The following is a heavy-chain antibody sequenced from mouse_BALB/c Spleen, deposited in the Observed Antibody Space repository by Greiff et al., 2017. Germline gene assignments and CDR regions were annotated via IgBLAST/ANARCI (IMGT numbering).Heavy chain of an antibody. V-gene: IGHV1-77*01. J-gene: IGHJ4*01. CDR2: IYPGSGNT. CDR3: ARYGRYDDGYAMDY. D-gene: IGHD2-14*01. Sequence: VQLQQSGAELARPGASVKLSCKASGYTFTDYYINWVKQRTGQGLEWIGEIYPGSGNTYYNEKFKGKATLTADKSSSTAYMQLSSLTSEDSAVYFCARYGRYDDGYAMDYWGQGTSVTVSS. CDR1: GYTFTDYY.